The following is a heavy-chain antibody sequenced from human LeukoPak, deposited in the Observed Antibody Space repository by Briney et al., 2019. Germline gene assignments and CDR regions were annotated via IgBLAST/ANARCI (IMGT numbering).Heavy chain of an antibody. CDR3: TRDPAHYDSSGYTFDY. Sequence: GGSLRLSCTASGFTFGDYAMSWFRQAPGKGLEWVGFIRSKAYGGTTEYAASVKGRFTISRDDSKSIAYLQMNSLKTEDTAVYYCTRDPAHYDSSGYTFDYWGQGTLVTVSS. CDR2: IRSKAYGGTT. V-gene: IGHV3-49*03. CDR1: GFTFGDYA. D-gene: IGHD3-22*01. J-gene: IGHJ4*02.